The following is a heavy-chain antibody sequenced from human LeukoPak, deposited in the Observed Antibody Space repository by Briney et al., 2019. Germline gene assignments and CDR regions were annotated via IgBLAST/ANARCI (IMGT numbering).Heavy chain of an antibody. CDR1: GYTFTNYY. Sequence: ASVKVSCKASGYTFTNYYMHWVRQAPGQGLEWMGWINPNSGGTNYAQKFQGRVTMTRDTSISTAYMELSRLRSDDTAVYYCARAIGYDILTGYPSGSHYPGRFDPWGQGTLVTVSS. V-gene: IGHV1-2*02. D-gene: IGHD3-9*01. CDR2: INPNSGGT. J-gene: IGHJ5*02. CDR3: ARAIGYDILTGYPSGSHYPGRFDP.